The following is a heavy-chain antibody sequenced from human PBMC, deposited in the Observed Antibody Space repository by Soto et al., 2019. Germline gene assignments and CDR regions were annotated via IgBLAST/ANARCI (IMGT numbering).Heavy chain of an antibody. D-gene: IGHD1-26*01. CDR1: GYSFTSYR. CDR2: IDPSDSYT. V-gene: IGHV5-10-1*01. Sequence: PGESLKISCQASGYSFTSYRITWVRQMPGKGREWMARIDPSDSYTTYSPSFEGHVTISVDKSTSTAYLQWSSRKASDTAMYYCPTIPPDVGDRRSFDVWGQGTMDTVSS. J-gene: IGHJ3*01. CDR3: PTIPPDVGDRRSFDV.